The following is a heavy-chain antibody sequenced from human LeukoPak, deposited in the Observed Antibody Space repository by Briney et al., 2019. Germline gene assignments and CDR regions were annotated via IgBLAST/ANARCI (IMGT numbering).Heavy chain of an antibody. CDR1: GFTFSSYA. V-gene: IGHV3-30*01. Sequence: GGSLRPSCAASGFTFSSYAMHWVRQAPGKGLEWVAVISYDGSNKYYADSVKGRFTISRDNSKNTLYLQMNSLRAEDTAVYYCARDLYYYDSSGYYYPDYWGQGTLVTVSS. CDR3: ARDLYYYDSSGYYYPDY. D-gene: IGHD3-22*01. J-gene: IGHJ4*02. CDR2: ISYDGSNK.